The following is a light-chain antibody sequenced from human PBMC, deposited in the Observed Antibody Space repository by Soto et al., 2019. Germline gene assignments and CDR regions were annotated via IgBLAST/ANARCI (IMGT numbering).Light chain of an antibody. V-gene: IGKV1-5*01. Sequence: DIQMTQSPSTLSASVGDRVTITCRASQSISRSLAWYQQKSGKAPKLLIYDASSLESGVPSRFSGSGFVTEFTLTISGLQPDDFATYYCQQYQSYFLTFGPGTTVDMK. J-gene: IGKJ3*01. CDR3: QQYQSYFLT. CDR1: QSISRS. CDR2: DAS.